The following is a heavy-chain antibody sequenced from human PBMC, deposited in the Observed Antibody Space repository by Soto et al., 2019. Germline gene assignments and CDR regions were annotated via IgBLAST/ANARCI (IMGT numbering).Heavy chain of an antibody. CDR3: ARGGVSTRTFDY. Sequence: GESLKISCKGSGYNFAGYWIAWVRQMPGKGLELKGIIDPSDSDTRYRPSFQGQVTISADKSISTAYLQWSSLRASDTAMYYCARGGVSTRTFDYWGQRTPVTVSS. V-gene: IGHV5-51*01. J-gene: IGHJ4*02. CDR1: GYNFAGYW. CDR2: IDPSDSDT. D-gene: IGHD3-3*01.